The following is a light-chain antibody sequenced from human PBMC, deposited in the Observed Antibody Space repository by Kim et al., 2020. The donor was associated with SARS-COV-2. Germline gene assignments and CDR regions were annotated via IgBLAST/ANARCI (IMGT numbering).Light chain of an antibody. CDR2: GAS. Sequence: SVSPGERAPLACRAGQSISINLAWYQQKPGQAPRLLIYGASTRATGVPARFSGSGSGTEFTLTVSSLQSEDFAVYYCQQYNKWPTFGGGTKVDIK. V-gene: IGKV3-15*01. J-gene: IGKJ4*01. CDR1: QSISIN. CDR3: QQYNKWPT.